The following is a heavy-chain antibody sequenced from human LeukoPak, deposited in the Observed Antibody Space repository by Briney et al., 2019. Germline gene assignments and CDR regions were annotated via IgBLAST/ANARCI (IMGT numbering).Heavy chain of an antibody. D-gene: IGHD3-22*01. CDR3: ARDAQNPSIGVVAGY. J-gene: IGHJ4*02. Sequence: ASVKVSCKASGYTFTSYAIHWVRQAPGQGLEWMGWINPNSGVTSYAQKFQGRVTMTRDTSISTAYMELSRLRSDDTAVYYCARDAQNPSIGVVAGYWGQGTLVTVSS. CDR2: INPNSGVT. CDR1: GYTFTSYA. V-gene: IGHV1-2*02.